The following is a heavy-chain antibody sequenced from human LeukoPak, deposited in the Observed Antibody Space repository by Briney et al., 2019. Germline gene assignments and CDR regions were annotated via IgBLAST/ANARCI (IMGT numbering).Heavy chain of an antibody. CDR3: ANRLSVGYCSSTSCLDAFDI. Sequence: PGGSLRLSCAASGFTFSSYAMSWVRQAPGKGLEWVSAISGSGGSTYYADSVKGRFTISRDNSKNTLYLQMNSLRAEDTAVYYCANRLSVGYCSSTSCLDAFDIWGQGTMVTVSS. J-gene: IGHJ3*02. CDR2: ISGSGGST. D-gene: IGHD2-2*01. V-gene: IGHV3-23*01. CDR1: GFTFSSYA.